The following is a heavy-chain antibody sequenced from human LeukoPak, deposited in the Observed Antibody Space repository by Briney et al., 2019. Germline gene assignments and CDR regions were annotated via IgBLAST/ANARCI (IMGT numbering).Heavy chain of an antibody. Sequence: SETLSLTCTVSGGSISSSSYYWGWIRQPPGKGLEWIESIYYSGSTYYNPSLKSRVTISVDTSKNQFSLKLSSVTAADTAVYYCARRGGWYYDSSGYFDYWGQGTLVTVSS. CDR2: IYYSGST. CDR3: ARRGGWYYDSSGYFDY. V-gene: IGHV4-39*01. J-gene: IGHJ4*02. D-gene: IGHD3-22*01. CDR1: GGSISSSSYY.